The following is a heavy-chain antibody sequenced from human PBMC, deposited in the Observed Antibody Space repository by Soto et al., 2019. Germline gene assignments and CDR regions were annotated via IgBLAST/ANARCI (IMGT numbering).Heavy chain of an antibody. CDR2: LNPNTGNS. Sequence: ASVKVSCKASGYTFTSYDTYWVRQATGQGIEWMGWLNPNTGNSGYAQKFQGRITVTSDTSINTVHMELSSLRSEDTAVYYCARRAETNGWNGFGADKYYFDFWGQGTLVTVSS. CDR1: GYTFTSYD. D-gene: IGHD1-1*01. J-gene: IGHJ4*02. V-gene: IGHV1-8*01. CDR3: ARRAETNGWNGFGADKYYFDF.